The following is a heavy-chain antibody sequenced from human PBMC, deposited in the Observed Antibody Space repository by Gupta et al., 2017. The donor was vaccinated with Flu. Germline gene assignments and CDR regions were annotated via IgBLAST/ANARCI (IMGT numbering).Heavy chain of an antibody. D-gene: IGHD2-2*01. V-gene: IGHV4-34*01. CDR1: GGSFSSYY. J-gene: IGHJ3*02. CDR2: INHSGSI. Sequence: GGSFSSYYWSWMRQPPGKGLEWIGEINHSGSINYNPSLKSRLTISVDTSKSQFSLKLGSVTAADTAVYYCARGKYQVSCLNWVFVMWGQGTMVIVSS. CDR3: ARGKYQVSCLNWVFVM.